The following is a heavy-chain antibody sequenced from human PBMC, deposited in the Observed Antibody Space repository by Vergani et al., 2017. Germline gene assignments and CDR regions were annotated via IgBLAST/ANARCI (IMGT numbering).Heavy chain of an antibody. J-gene: IGHJ4*02. CDR1: GGSFSGYY. Sequence: QVQLQQWGAGLLKPSETLSLTCAVYGGSFSGYYWSWIRKPPGKGLEWIGEINHSGSTTYNPSLKSRVTISLDTSKNQFSLKLSSVTAADTAVYYCARGGVAVPFDYWGQGTLVTVSS. CDR2: INHSGST. D-gene: IGHD6-19*01. V-gene: IGHV4-34*01. CDR3: ARGGVAVPFDY.